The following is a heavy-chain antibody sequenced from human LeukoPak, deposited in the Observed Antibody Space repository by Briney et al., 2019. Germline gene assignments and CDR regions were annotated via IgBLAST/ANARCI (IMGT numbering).Heavy chain of an antibody. V-gene: IGHV3-11*01. D-gene: IGHD2-2*01. J-gene: IGHJ5*02. CDR1: GVSFKDYY. Sequence: GGSLRLSCAASGVSFKDYYWSWIRQVPGEGLEWVSYINVNGGSMQYADSVKGRFTISRDNPKNSVSLEMNSLRAEDTAVYYCASAAINNWFDPWGQGTLVTVSS. CDR3: ASAAINNWFDP. CDR2: INVNGGSM.